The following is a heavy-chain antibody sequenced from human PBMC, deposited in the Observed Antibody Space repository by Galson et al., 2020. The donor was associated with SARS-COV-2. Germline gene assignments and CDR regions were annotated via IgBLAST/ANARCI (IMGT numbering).Heavy chain of an antibody. Sequence: GGSLRLSCAASGFPFISYSMNWVRQAPGKGLEWVSSISAGSSYIYYADSVKGRFTISRDNAKNSLYLQMNSLRAEDTAVYYCARVGDMATTPADYYYYGLDGWGQGTTVTVSS. CDR2: ISAGSSYI. CDR1: GFPFISYS. V-gene: IGHV3-21*01. D-gene: IGHD3-16*01. CDR3: ARVGDMATTPADYYYYGLDG. J-gene: IGHJ6*02.